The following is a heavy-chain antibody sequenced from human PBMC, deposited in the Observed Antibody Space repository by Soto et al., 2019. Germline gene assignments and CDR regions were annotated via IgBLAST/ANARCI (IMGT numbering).Heavy chain of an antibody. V-gene: IGHV4-30-4*08. J-gene: IGHJ6*02. CDR3: AREDDGGDRDYYGLEV. D-gene: IGHD2-21*02. Sequence: QVQLQQSGPGLVKPSQTLSLTCTVSGGSISYEYYHWTWIRQSPGKGLEWIGYIHYSGSIIYNPSVKSRVTISVDTSKNQFSLQLSSVTAADTSVYFCAREDDGGDRDYYGLEVWGQGSTVTVSS. CDR2: IHYSGSI. CDR1: GGSISYEYYH.